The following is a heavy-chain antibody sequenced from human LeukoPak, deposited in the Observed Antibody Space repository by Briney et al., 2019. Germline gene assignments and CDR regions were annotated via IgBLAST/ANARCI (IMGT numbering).Heavy chain of an antibody. CDR3: ARGRAYDYVWGSYRPRKEEAPFDY. CDR1: GGSFSGYY. V-gene: IGHV4-34*01. J-gene: IGHJ4*02. Sequence: PSETLSLTCAVYGGSFSGYYWSWIRQPPGKGLEWIGEINHSGSTNYNPSLKSRVTISVDTSKNQFSLKLSSVTAADTAVYYCARGRAYDYVWGSYRPRKEEAPFDYWGQGTLVTVSS. D-gene: IGHD3-16*02. CDR2: INHSGST.